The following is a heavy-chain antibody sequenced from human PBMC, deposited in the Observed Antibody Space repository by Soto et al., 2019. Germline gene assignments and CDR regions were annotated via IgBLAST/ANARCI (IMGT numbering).Heavy chain of an antibody. V-gene: IGHV5-51*01. CDR2: IYPGNSDT. D-gene: IGHD3-9*01. J-gene: IGHJ4*02. Sequence: ELQLVQSGAEVKKPGESLKISCKGSGYNFANYWIGWVRQMPGKGLEWMGIIYPGNSDTRYSTAIQGQVTISADTSISTAYLEWSSLKASDTAIYYCARHVYYDVLKKNYWGQGTLVTVSS. CDR1: GYNFANYW. CDR3: ARHVYYDVLKKNY.